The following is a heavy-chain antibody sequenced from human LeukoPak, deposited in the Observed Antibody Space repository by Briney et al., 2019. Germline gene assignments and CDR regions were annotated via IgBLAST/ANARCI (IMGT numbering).Heavy chain of an antibody. Sequence: PSETLSLTCTVSGGSISSGSYYWSWIRQPAGKGLEWIGRIYTSGSTNYNPSLKSRVTISVDTSKNQFSLKLSSVTAADTAVYYCARGLPFDYWGQGTLVTVSS. CDR2: IYTSGST. V-gene: IGHV4-61*02. CDR1: GGSISSGSYY. CDR3: ARGLPFDY. J-gene: IGHJ4*02.